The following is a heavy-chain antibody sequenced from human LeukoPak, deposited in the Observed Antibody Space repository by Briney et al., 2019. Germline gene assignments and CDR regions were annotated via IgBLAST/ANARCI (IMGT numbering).Heavy chain of an antibody. CDR1: GFTFSSYA. V-gene: IGHV3-30-3*01. CDR2: ISYDGSNK. D-gene: IGHD6-19*01. CDR3: ARVSSSGLENFDY. Sequence: QPGGSLRLSCAASGFTFSSYAMHWVRQAPGKGLEWVAVISYDGSNKYYADSVKGRFTISRDNSKNTLHLQMNSLRAEDTAVYYCARVSSSGLENFDYWGQGTLVTVSS. J-gene: IGHJ4*02.